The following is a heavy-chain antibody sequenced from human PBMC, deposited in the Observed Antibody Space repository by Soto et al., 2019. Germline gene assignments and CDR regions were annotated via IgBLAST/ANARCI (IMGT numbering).Heavy chain of an antibody. CDR2: ISTTGGT. Sequence: SETLSLTCSVSGGSTCTYHWSWIRQPAGKGLEWIGRISTTGGTNYSPSLESRVTMSLDTSKNYFSLELTSVTAADTAVYYCAKGAGPPWFDPWGQGILVTVSS. CDR3: AKGAGPPWFDP. V-gene: IGHV4-4*07. J-gene: IGHJ5*02. CDR1: GGSTCTYH.